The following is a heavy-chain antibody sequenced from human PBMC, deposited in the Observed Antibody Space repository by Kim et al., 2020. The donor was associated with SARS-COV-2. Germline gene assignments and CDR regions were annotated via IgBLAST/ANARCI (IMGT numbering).Heavy chain of an antibody. CDR2: ISWNSGSI. J-gene: IGHJ4*02. D-gene: IGHD2-15*01. CDR1: GFTFDDYA. Sequence: GGSLRLSCAASGFTFDDYAMHWVRQAPGKGLEWVSGISWNSGSIGYADSVKGRFTISRDNAKNSLYLQMNSLRAEDTALYYCAKDKTSGGADCSGGSCYVTVGTYYFDYWGQGTLVTVSS. V-gene: IGHV3-9*01. CDR3: AKDKTSGGADCSGGSCYVTVGTYYFDY.